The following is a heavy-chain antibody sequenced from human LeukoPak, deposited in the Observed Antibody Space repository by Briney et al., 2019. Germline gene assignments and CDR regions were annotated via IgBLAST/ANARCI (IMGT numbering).Heavy chain of an antibody. CDR2: IYPGDSDT. Sequence: GESLKISCKGSGYSFTSYWIGWVRQMPGKGLEWMGIIYPGDSDTRYSPSFQGQVTISADKSISTAYLQWSSLKASDTAMYYCAAPTSSTRNWAHAFDIWGRGAMVTVSS. J-gene: IGHJ3*02. V-gene: IGHV5-51*01. CDR3: AAPTSSTRNWAHAFDI. CDR1: GYSFTSYW. D-gene: IGHD2-2*01.